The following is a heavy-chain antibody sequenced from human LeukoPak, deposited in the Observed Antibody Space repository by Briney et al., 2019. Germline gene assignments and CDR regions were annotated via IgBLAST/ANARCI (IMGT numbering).Heavy chain of an antibody. CDR1: GLTFSYYA. CDR3: AKDPNGDYVGAFDS. V-gene: IGHV3-23*01. Sequence: GGSLRLSCAASGLTFSYYAVTWVRHAPGKGLEWVSSITGDSGATSYADSVKGRFTVYRDNSINTLYLQMNSLRAGDTAVYYCAKDPNGDYVGAFDSWGQGTLVTVSS. D-gene: IGHD4-17*01. CDR2: ITGDSGAT. J-gene: IGHJ3*01.